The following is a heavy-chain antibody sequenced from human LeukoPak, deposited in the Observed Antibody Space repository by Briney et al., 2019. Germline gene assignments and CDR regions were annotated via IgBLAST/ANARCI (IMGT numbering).Heavy chain of an antibody. CDR2: INSDGTTT. V-gene: IGHV3-74*01. J-gene: IGHJ6*02. CDR3: ARGNYYGMDV. Sequence: GGSLRLSCAASGFTFSSYWMHWVRQAPGKGLLWVSRINSDGTTTYYADSVKGRFTISRDNAKSTLYLQMNSLRAEDTAVYYCARGNYYGMDVWGQGTTVTVSS. CDR1: GFTFSSYW.